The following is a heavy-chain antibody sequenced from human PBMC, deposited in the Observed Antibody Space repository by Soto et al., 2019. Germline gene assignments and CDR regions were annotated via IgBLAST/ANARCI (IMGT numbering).Heavy chain of an antibody. D-gene: IGHD2-2*01. CDR1: RFPFNSYA. J-gene: IGHJ6*02. CDR2: ISGSGGST. CDR3: AKEGSIVVVPYYYYGMDV. V-gene: IGHV3-23*01. Sequence: SGGSLRLSCAAARFPFNSYAISWVRTVLVKVLECVSAISGSGGSTYYADSVKGRFTISRDNSKNTLYLQMNSLRAEDTAVYYCAKEGSIVVVPYYYYGMDVWGQGT.